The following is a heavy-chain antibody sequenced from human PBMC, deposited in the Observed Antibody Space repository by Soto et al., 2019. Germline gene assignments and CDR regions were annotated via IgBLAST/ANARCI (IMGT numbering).Heavy chain of an antibody. CDR2: NYYSGIT. Sequence: QVQLQESGPGLVKPSQTLSLTCTVSGDSISSGGYYWTWIRQHPGKGLECIGYNYYSGITYYNPSLKSRVTISLDTSKNQFSLKLSSVTAADTAVYYCARGSSIAGLYYGMDVWGQGTTVTVSS. V-gene: IGHV4-31*03. CDR1: GDSISSGGYY. J-gene: IGHJ6*02. CDR3: ARGSSIAGLYYGMDV. D-gene: IGHD6-6*01.